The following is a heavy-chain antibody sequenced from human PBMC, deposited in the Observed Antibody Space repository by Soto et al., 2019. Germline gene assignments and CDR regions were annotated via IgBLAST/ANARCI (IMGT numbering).Heavy chain of an antibody. V-gene: IGHV3-33*01. CDR1: GFIFSNYG. D-gene: IGHD5-18*01. CDR3: ARRYGRGMDV. J-gene: IGHJ6*02. CDR2: IWDDGSDK. Sequence: QVQRVESGGGVVQPGRSLRLSCTASGFIFSNYGMYWVRQAPGKGLEWVAVIWDDGSDKYYGDSVKGRFTISRDNSNSTLYLQMSSLRAEDTAVYYCARRYGRGMDVWGQGTTVTVSS.